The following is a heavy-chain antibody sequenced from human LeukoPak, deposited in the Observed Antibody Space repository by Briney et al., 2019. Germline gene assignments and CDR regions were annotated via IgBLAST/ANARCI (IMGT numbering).Heavy chain of an antibody. CDR2: IYHSGST. J-gene: IGHJ4*02. D-gene: IGHD1-1*01. V-gene: IGHV4-38-2*02. CDR1: SYSISSGYY. Sequence: SETLSLTCTVSSYSISSGYYWGWIRQPPGKGLEWIGSIYHSGSTYYNPSLKSRVTISVDTSKNQFSLRLNSVIAADTAIYYCAKITTLDYWGQGTLVTVSS. CDR3: AKITTLDY.